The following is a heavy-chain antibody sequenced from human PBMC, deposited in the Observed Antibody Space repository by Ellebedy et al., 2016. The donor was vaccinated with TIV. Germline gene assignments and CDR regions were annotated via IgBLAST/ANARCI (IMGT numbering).Heavy chain of an antibody. V-gene: IGHV3-21*01. J-gene: IGHJ4*02. CDR2: ISSSSSYI. Sequence: GESLKISCAASGFTFSSYSMNWVRQAPGKGLEWVSSISSSSSYIYYADSVKGRFTISRDNAKNSLYLQMNSLRAEDTAVYYCARDLASFDRGVCFYFDYWGQGTLVTVSS. D-gene: IGHD3-10*01. CDR3: ARDLASFDRGVCFYFDY. CDR1: GFTFSSYS.